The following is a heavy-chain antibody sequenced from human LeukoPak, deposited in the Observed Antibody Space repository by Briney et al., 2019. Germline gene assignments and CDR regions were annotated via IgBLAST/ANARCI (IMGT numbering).Heavy chain of an antibody. CDR1: GFTFSGSA. Sequence: HPGGSLRLSCAASGFTFSGSAMHWVRQASGKGLEWVGRVRSKANNYATAYAASVEGRFTISRDDSKNTAYLQMNSLQTEDTAVYYCTRFESRAALFDSWGQGTLVTVSS. D-gene: IGHD6-13*01. CDR2: VRSKANNYAT. V-gene: IGHV3-73*01. J-gene: IGHJ5*01. CDR3: TRFESRAALFDS.